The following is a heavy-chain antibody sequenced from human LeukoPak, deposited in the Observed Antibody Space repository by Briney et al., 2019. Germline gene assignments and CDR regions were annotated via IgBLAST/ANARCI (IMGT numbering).Heavy chain of an antibody. CDR3: AKEMLGYSSSSLDY. CDR2: ISGSGGST. Sequence: GGSLRLSCAASGFPFSSYAMSWVRQAPGKGLEWVSAISGSGGSTYYADSVKGRFTISRDNSKNTLYLQMNSLRAEDTAVYYCAKEMLGYSSSSLDYWGQGTLVTVSS. J-gene: IGHJ4*02. D-gene: IGHD6-13*01. CDR1: GFPFSSYA. V-gene: IGHV3-23*01.